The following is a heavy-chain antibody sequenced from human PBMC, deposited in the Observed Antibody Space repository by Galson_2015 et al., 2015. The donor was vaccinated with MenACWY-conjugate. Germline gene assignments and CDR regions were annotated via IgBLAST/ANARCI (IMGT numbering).Heavy chain of an antibody. CDR3: ARGSAGYCSSTSCLPFDY. CDR1: GFTFSSYD. CDR2: IGTAGDP. D-gene: IGHD2-2*01. V-gene: IGHV3-13*05. J-gene: IGHJ4*02. Sequence: SLRLSCAAFGFTFSSYDMHWVRQATGKGLEWVSAIGTAGDPYYPGSVKGRFTISRENAKNQFSLKLSSVTAADTAVYYCARGSAGYCSSTSCLPFDYWGQGTLVTVSS.